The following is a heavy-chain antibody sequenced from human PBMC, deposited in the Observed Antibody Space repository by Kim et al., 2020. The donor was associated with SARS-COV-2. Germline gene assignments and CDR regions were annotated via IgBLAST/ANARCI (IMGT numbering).Heavy chain of an antibody. CDR3: ARGTIFGY. V-gene: IGHV4-34*01. Sequence: SETLSLTCAVYGGSFSGYYWSWIRQPPGKGLEWIGEINHSGSTNYNPSLKSRVTISVDTSKNQFSLKLSSVTAADTAVYYCARGTIFGYWGQGTLVTVSS. CDR1: GGSFSGYY. D-gene: IGHD3-3*01. CDR2: INHSGST. J-gene: IGHJ4*02.